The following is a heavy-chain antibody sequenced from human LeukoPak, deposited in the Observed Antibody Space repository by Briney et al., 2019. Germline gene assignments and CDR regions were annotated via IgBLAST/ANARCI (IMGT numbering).Heavy chain of an antibody. CDR3: VRHDYDTSWGLDWFFDL. J-gene: IGHJ2*01. D-gene: IGHD2-2*01. V-gene: IGHV4-59*08. CDR1: GDSIRSYY. CDR2: IYYNGRT. Sequence: SETLSLTCTVSGDSIRSYYWSRIQQSPGKGLEWIAYIYYNGRTDHNPSLKSRVTISLDMSKNQFSLKLKSVTAADTAVYYCVRHDYDTSWGLDWFFDLWGRGTLVAVSS.